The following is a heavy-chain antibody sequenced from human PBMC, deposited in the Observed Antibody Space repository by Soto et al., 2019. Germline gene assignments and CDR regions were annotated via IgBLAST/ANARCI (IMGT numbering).Heavy chain of an antibody. CDR3: ARDERGDNWNGYYFYGMDV. V-gene: IGHV1-18*01. D-gene: IGHD1-1*01. CDR2: ISAYNGNT. Sequence: QVKLVQSGGEVKKPGASGKVSCKASGYAFESYGFTWVRQAHGQGLEWLGWISAYNGNTIYAQKFQGRHTVTIETSTTTGCMELRSLTSDDTALYYCARDERGDNWNGYYFYGMDVWGQGTTVTVSS. CDR1: GYAFESYG. J-gene: IGHJ6*02.